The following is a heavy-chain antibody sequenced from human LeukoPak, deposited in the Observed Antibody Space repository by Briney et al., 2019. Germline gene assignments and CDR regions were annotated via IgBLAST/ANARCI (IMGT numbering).Heavy chain of an antibody. CDR1: GFTFSGCS. CDR3: ARDPPFIIGTTFFDY. CDR2: ISTSSTI. D-gene: IGHD1-20*01. Sequence: GGSLRLSCAASGFTFSGCSMSWVRQAPGKGLEWVSYISTSSTIYYADSVKGRFSISRDNAKNSLYLQMNSLRDEDTAVYYCARDPPFIIGTTFFDYWGQGTLVTVSS. V-gene: IGHV3-48*02. J-gene: IGHJ4*02.